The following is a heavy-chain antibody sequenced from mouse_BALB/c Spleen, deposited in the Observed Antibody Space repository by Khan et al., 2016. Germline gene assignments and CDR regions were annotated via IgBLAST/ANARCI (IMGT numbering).Heavy chain of an antibody. CDR2: FSDGGSYT. CDR1: GFTFSDYY. D-gene: IGHD2-1*01. Sequence: EVELVESGGGLVKPGGSLKLSCAASGFTFSDYYMYWVRQTPEKRLEWVATFSDGGSYTYYPDSVKGRFTISRDNAKNNLYLQMSSLKSEDTAMYYCARDGNYWYFDVWGAGTTVTVSS. CDR3: ARDGNYWYFDV. V-gene: IGHV5-4*02. J-gene: IGHJ1*01.